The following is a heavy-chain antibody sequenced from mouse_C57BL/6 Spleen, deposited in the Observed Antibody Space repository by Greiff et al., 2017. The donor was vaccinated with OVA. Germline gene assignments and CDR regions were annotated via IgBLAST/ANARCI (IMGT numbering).Heavy chain of an antibody. J-gene: IGHJ2*01. CDR1: GFTFSDYG. Sequence: EVKLQESGGGLVKPGGSLKLSCAASGFTFSDYGMHWVRQAPEKGLEWVAYISSGSSTIYYADTVKGRFTISRDNAKNTLFLQMTSLRSEDTAMYYCAGGDFDYWGQGTTLTVSS. CDR3: AGGDFDY. V-gene: IGHV5-17*01. CDR2: ISSGSSTI.